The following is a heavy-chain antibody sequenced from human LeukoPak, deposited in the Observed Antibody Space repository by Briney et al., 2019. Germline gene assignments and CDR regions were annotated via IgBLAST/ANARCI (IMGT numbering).Heavy chain of an antibody. CDR3: ARMYSGTSYYFDH. CDR1: GVSISDYH. Sequence: SETLSLTCSVSGVSISDYHWIWIRQPPAKGLEWMGYFSYSGSTRYNPSLKSRVTISVDTSKNQFSLRLISVAAADTAVYYCARMYSGTSYYFDHWGPGTLVTVSP. CDR2: FSYSGST. V-gene: IGHV4-59*01. J-gene: IGHJ4*02. D-gene: IGHD1-26*01.